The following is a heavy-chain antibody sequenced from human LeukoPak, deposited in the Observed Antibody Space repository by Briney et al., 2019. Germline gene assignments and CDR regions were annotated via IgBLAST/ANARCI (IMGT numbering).Heavy chain of an antibody. CDR2: ISGSGGST. V-gene: IGHV3-23*01. J-gene: IGHJ4*02. Sequence: PGGSLRLSCAASGFTFSSYAMSWVRQAPGKGLEWVSAISGSGGSTYYADSVKGRFTISRDNSKNTLYLQMGSLRAEDMAVYYCARVRGYSYGSSDYWGQGTLVTVSS. CDR3: ARVRGYSYGSSDY. D-gene: IGHD5-18*01. CDR1: GFTFSSYA.